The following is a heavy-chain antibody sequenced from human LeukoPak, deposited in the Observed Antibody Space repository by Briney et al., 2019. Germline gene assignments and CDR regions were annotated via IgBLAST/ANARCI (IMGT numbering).Heavy chain of an antibody. V-gene: IGHV3-30*02. CDR3: AKEGTASKPSDLDY. CDR1: GFIFTDYG. Sequence: PGGSLRLSCAASGFIFTDYGMHWVRQAPGKGLEWLTFIRYDGSDKYYADSVKGRFTISRDNSKNTLYLQMNSLTSEDTAVYYCAKEGTASKPSDLDYWGQGILVTVCS. J-gene: IGHJ4*02. CDR2: IRYDGSDK. D-gene: IGHD1/OR15-1a*01.